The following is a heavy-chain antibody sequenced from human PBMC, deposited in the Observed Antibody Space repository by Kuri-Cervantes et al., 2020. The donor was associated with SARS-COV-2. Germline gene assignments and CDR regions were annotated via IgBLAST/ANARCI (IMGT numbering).Heavy chain of an antibody. D-gene: IGHD2-15*01. CDR2: IKQDGSEK. V-gene: IGHV3-7*01. J-gene: IGHJ6*02. CDR3: ARDYSEWGFHPTRRRYGMDV. Sequence: GGSLRLSCAASGFIVSSNQMTWVRQAPGKGLEWVANIKQDGSEKYYVDSVKGRFTISRDNSKNTLYLQMNSLRAEDTAVYYCARDYSEWGFHPTRRRYGMDVWGQGTTVTVSS. CDR1: GFIVSSNQ.